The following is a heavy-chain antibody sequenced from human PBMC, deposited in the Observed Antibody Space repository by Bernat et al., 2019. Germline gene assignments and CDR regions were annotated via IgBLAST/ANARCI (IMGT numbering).Heavy chain of an antibody. CDR1: GGTFSRFA. CDR3: ARGSSDCSSISCPYDY. V-gene: IGHV1-69*01. D-gene: IGHD2-2*01. CDR2: IIPIFGKP. Sequence: QVQLVQSGAEVKKPGSSVKVSCKASGGTFSRFAISWVRQAPGQGPEWMGGIIPIFGKPNYAQKFQGRVRITADESTSTGYMELSSLRSDDTAVYYGARGSSDCSSISCPYDYWGQGTLVTVST. J-gene: IGHJ4*02.